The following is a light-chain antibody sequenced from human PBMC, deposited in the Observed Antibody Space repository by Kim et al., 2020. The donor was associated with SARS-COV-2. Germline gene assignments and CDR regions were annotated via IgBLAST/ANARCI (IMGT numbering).Light chain of an antibody. CDR2: DAS. Sequence: LTMGAIALICWASSLSVSSYLAWYQQKPGQAPRRLIYDASHRATGIPARFSGSGSGTDFTLTISSLEPEDFAVYYCQQRSNCPLTFGGGTKLDIK. CDR3: QQRSNCPLT. V-gene: IGKV3-11*01. J-gene: IGKJ4*01. CDR1: LSVSSY.